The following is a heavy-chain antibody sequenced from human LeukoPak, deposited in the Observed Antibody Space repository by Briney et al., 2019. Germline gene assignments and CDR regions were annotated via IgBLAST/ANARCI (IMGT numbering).Heavy chain of an antibody. D-gene: IGHD6-13*01. CDR1: GFSFSTYW. CDR2: IRQDGSEN. J-gene: IGHJ4*02. V-gene: IGHV3-7*01. Sequence: GGSLRLSCAASGFSFSTYWMTWVRQPPGKGLEWVANIRQDGSENYYVDSARGRFTISRDNAKNSLYLQMNSLTAEDTAVYYCATDLGSSRPNFWGQGILVTVSS. CDR3: ATDLGSSRPNF.